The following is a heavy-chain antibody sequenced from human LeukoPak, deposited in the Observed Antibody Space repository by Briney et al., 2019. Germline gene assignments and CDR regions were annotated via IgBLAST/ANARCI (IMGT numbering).Heavy chain of an antibody. J-gene: IGHJ6*02. CDR3: AKYCSGGHCYSGMDV. Sequence: PGGSLRLSCAASGFTFSSYAMSWVRQAPGKGLEWVSAISGSGGSTYYADSVKGRFTISRDNSKNTLYLQMNSLRAEDTAVYYCAKYCSGGHCYSGMDVWGQGTTVTVSS. D-gene: IGHD2-15*01. CDR1: GFTFSSYA. V-gene: IGHV3-23*01. CDR2: ISGSGGST.